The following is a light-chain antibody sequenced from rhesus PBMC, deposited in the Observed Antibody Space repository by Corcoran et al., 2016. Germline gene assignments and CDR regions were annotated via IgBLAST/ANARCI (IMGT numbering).Light chain of an antibody. V-gene: IGKV1-21*01. Sequence: DIQMTQSPSSLSASVGDRVTITCRASPDISTWLAWFQQKPGKAPRLLIYKASKLQSGAPSRFSGSGSGTEFTLTISSRQPEDFETYYCQQYNSAPYNFGQGTKVENK. CDR2: KAS. CDR3: QQYNSAPYN. J-gene: IGKJ2*01. CDR1: PDISTW.